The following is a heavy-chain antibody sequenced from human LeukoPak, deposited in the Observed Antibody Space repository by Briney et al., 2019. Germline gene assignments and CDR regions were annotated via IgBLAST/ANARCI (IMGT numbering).Heavy chain of an antibody. J-gene: IGHJ6*02. CDR2: ISYDGSNK. D-gene: IGHD3-10*01. V-gene: IGHV3-30*03. Sequence: GGSLRLSCAASGFTFSSYGMHWVRQAPGKGLEWAAVISYDGSNKYYADSVKGRFTISRDNSKNTLYLQMNSLRAEDTAVYYCASARGYYHGSGSSRPMDVWGQGTTVTVSS. CDR3: ASARGYYHGSGSSRPMDV. CDR1: GFTFSSYG.